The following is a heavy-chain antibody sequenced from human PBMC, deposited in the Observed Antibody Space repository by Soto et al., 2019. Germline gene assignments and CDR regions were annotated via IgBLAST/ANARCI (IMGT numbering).Heavy chain of an antibody. V-gene: IGHV1-69*13. CDR3: ARDGGFGELKY. CDR1: GDTFSGYP. CDR2: IIPVFGTT. D-gene: IGHD3-10*01. J-gene: IGHJ4*02. Sequence: SVKVSCKASGDTFSGYPINWVRQAPGEGLEWMGRIIPVFGTTNDAQRFEGRVTFTADESTNTAYMELRGLLSEDTAVYYCARDGGFGELKYWGPGTLVTVSS.